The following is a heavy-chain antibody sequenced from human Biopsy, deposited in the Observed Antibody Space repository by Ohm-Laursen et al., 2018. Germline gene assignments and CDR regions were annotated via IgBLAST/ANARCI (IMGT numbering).Heavy chain of an antibody. CDR3: AKGGSITIFGVVINNCFDP. V-gene: IGHV3-23*01. CDR1: GFTYTTFA. Sequence: SLRLSCAASGFTYTTFAMSWVRQAPGPGPEWVSTISANGATSYYADSVKGRFTISRDNSKNTLYLQMNSVRADDTAIYYCAKGGSITIFGVVINNCFDPWGQGTRVTVSS. CDR2: ISANGATS. J-gene: IGHJ5*02. D-gene: IGHD3-3*01.